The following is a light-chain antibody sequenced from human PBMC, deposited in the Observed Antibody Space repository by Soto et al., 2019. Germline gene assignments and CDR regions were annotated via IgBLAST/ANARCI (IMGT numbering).Light chain of an antibody. J-gene: IGLJ1*01. V-gene: IGLV2-11*01. Sequence: QSALTQPRSVSGSPGQSVTISCTGTSSDVGGYDYVSWFQQHPGKAPKLIIYDVTKRPSGVPDRFSGSKSGNTASLTISGLQAEDEGDYYCQSYDSTLSARYVFGTGTKVTVL. CDR3: QSYDSTLSARYV. CDR1: SSDVGGYDY. CDR2: DVT.